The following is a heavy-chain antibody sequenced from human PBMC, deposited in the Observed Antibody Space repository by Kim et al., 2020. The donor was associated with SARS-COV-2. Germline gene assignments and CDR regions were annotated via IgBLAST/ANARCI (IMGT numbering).Heavy chain of an antibody. J-gene: IGHJ3*02. CDR1: GFTLSLYS. Sequence: VGSLRLSCATSGFTLSLYSMNWVRQSPGKGLEWVSHISGTGTITKHADSVRGRFTISRDNAKNSLFLQMNGLRAEDTAVYYCVRENYWAFDIWGQGTMVT. D-gene: IGHD2-15*01. CDR2: ISGTGTIT. CDR3: VRENYWAFDI. V-gene: IGHV3-48*04.